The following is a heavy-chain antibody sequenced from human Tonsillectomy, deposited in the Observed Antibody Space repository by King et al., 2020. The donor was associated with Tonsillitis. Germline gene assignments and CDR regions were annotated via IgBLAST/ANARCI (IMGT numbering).Heavy chain of an antibody. J-gene: IGHJ4*02. CDR3: ARAAAGLRYFDY. D-gene: IGHD6-13*01. CDR1: GFTFSSYE. Sequence: VQLVESGGGLVQPGGSLRLSCAASGFTFSSYEMNWVRQAPGKGLEWVSYISSSGISISYADSVKGRFTISRDNAKNSLYLQMNSLRAEDTAVYYCARAAAGLRYFDYWGQGTLVTFSS. CDR2: ISSSGISI. V-gene: IGHV3-48*03.